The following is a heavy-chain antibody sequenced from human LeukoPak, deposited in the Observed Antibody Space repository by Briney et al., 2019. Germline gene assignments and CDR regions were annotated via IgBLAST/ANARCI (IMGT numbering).Heavy chain of an antibody. D-gene: IGHD1-26*01. CDR3: ARDLRSGTDGNYAMDV. V-gene: IGHV1-2*02. CDR2: FNPNSGAT. Sequence: ASVKVSCKASGGTFSSYAISWVRQAPGQGLEWVGWFNPNSGATNCAQKFQGRVTMTRDTSISTASMELSRLTSDDTAVYYCARDLRSGTDGNYAMDVWGQGTTVTVSS. J-gene: IGHJ6*02. CDR1: GGTFSSYA.